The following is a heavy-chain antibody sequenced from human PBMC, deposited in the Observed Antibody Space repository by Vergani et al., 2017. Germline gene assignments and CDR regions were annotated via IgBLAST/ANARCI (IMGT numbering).Heavy chain of an antibody. V-gene: IGHV3-30*18. CDR1: GFTFSSYG. D-gene: IGHD3-10*01. CDR2: ISYDGSNK. J-gene: IGHJ6*02. Sequence: QVQLVESGGGVVQPGRSLRLSCAASGFTFSSYGMHWVRQAPGKGLEWVAVISYDGSNKYYADSVKGRFTISRDNSKNTLYLQMNSLRAEDTAVYYCAKAPYGSEYYYYYYGMDVWGQGTTVTVSS. CDR3: AKAPYGSEYYYYYYGMDV.